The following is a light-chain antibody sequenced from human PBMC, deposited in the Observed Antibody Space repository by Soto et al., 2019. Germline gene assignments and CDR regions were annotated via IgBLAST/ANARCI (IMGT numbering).Light chain of an antibody. J-gene: IGLJ3*02. CDR1: SIYVGTYNL. Sequence: QSALTQPASVSWSPGQSITISCTGASIYVGTYNLVSWYQQHPAKAPKLMIYEVTKRPSGVSNRFSGSKSGNTASLTISGLQAEDEADYYCCSYANDNWVFGGGTKLTVL. CDR2: EVT. V-gene: IGLV2-23*02. CDR3: CSYANDNWV.